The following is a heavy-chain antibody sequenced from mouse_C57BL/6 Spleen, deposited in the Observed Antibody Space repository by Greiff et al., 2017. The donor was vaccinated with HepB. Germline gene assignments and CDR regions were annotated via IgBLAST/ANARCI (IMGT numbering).Heavy chain of an antibody. Sequence: LVESGEGLVKPGGSLKLSCAASGFTFSSYAMSWVRQTPEKRLEWVAYISSGGDYIYYADTVKGRFTISRDNARNTLYLQMSSLKSEDTAMYYCTSDGRYYYAMDYWGQGTSVTVSS. CDR3: TSDGRYYYAMDY. V-gene: IGHV5-9-1*02. D-gene: IGHD1-1*01. CDR2: ISSGGDYI. J-gene: IGHJ4*01. CDR1: GFTFSSYA.